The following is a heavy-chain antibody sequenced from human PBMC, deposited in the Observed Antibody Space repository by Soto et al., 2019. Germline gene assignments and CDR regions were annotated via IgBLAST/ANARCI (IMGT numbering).Heavy chain of an antibody. CDR2: INAGNGNT. Sequence: GASVKVSCKASGYTFTSYAIHWVRQAPGQRLEWMGWINAGNGNTKYSQKFKDRVTITRDTSASKAYIELSSLKTEDTAVYYCARDLGGWPDYWGQGTLVTVSS. V-gene: IGHV1-3*01. J-gene: IGHJ4*02. CDR3: ARDLGGWPDY. CDR1: GYTFTSYA. D-gene: IGHD6-19*01.